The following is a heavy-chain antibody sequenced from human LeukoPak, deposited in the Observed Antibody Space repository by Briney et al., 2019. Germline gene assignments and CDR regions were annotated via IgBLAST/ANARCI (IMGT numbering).Heavy chain of an antibody. V-gene: IGHV3-23*01. Sequence: PGGSLRLSCAASGFSFSSYAMSWVRQAPGKGLEWVSTISWTGGRTYYADSVKGRFTISRDNSKDTLSLQMNSLRAEDTDVYYCAKATSVDSGRFDYWGQGTLVTVSS. CDR2: ISWTGGRT. D-gene: IGHD1-26*01. J-gene: IGHJ4*02. CDR3: AKATSVDSGRFDY. CDR1: GFSFSSYA.